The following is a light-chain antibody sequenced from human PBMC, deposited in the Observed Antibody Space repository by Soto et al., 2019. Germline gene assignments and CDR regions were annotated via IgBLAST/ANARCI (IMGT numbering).Light chain of an antibody. CDR1: QSIXNW. Sequence: IQMTQSPSTLSASVGDRVTITCRASQSIXNWLAWYQQKPGTAPKFLXYHASTLERGGPSRLSGSGSGTEFTLTISSLQPDDFATYYFQHYNSDSEAFGQGTKVDIK. CDR2: HAS. J-gene: IGKJ1*01. CDR3: QHYNSDSEA. V-gene: IGKV1-5*01.